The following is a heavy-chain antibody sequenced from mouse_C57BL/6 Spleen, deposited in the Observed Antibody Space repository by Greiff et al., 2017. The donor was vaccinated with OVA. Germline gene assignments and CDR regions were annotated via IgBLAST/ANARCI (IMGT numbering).Heavy chain of an antibody. V-gene: IGHV5-12*01. Sequence: VQLKESGGGLVQPGGSLKLSCAASGFTFSDYYMYWVRQTPEKRLEWVAYISNGGGSTYYPDTVKGRFTISRDNAKNTLYLQMSRLKSEDTAMYYCARQGITKVYYYAMDYWGQGTSVTVSS. CDR3: ARQGITKVYYYAMDY. D-gene: IGHD2-4*01. CDR1: GFTFSDYY. CDR2: ISNGGGST. J-gene: IGHJ4*01.